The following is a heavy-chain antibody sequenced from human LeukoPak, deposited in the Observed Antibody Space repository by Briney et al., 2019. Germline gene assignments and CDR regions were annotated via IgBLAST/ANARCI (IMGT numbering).Heavy chain of an antibody. D-gene: IGHD2-2*01. CDR3: ASSSIWNQYYGMDV. CDR2: IYTSGST. J-gene: IGHJ6*02. CDR1: GGSISSYY. Sequence: SETLSLTCTVSGGSISSYYWGWIRQPAGKGLEWIGRIYTSGSTNYNPSLKSRVTMSVDTSKNQFSLKLSSVTAADTAVYYCASSSIWNQYYGMDVWGQGTTVTVSS. V-gene: IGHV4-4*07.